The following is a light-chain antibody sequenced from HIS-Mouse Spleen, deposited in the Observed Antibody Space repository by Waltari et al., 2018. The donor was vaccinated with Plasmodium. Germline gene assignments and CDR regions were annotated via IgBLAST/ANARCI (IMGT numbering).Light chain of an antibody. J-gene: IGKJ3*01. CDR3: QQYNNWSFT. CDR2: GAS. CDR1: QSVSSN. Sequence: IVMTQSPATLSVSPGERATLSCRASQSVSSNLAWYQQKPGQAPRLPIYGASTRATGIPARFSGSGSGTEFTLTISSLQSEDFAVYYCQQYNNWSFTFGPGTKVDIK. V-gene: IGKV3-15*01.